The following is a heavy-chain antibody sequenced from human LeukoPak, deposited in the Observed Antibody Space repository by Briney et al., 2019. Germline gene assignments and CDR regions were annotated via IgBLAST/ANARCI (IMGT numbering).Heavy chain of an antibody. CDR1: GFTFSNYA. V-gene: IGHV3-23*01. J-gene: IGHJ4*02. CDR2: ISGSIGST. CDR3: AKGMTTVTTRSPLDY. D-gene: IGHD4-17*01. Sequence: PGGSLRLSCAASGFTFSNYAMSWVRQAPGKGLEWVSLISGSIGSTSYAGSVKGRFTISRDTSKNTLYLRMNSLRAEDTAIYYCAKGMTTVTTRSPLDYWGQGTLVTVSS.